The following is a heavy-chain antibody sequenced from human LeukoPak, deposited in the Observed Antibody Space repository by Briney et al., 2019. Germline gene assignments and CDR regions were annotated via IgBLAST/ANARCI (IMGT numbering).Heavy chain of an antibody. CDR2: ISGSGGST. D-gene: IGHD6-19*01. Sequence: GGSLRLSCAVSGFTVSSNYMSWVRQAPGKGLEWVSAISGSGGSTYYADSVKGRFIISRDNSKNTLYLQMNSLRAEDTAVYYCAKDNRRIAVAGRGFDYWGQGTLVTVSS. V-gene: IGHV3-23*01. J-gene: IGHJ4*02. CDR3: AKDNRRIAVAGRGFDY. CDR1: GFTVSSNY.